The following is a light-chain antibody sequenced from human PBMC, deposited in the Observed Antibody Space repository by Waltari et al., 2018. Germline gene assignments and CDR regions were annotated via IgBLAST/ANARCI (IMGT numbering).Light chain of an antibody. V-gene: IGKV3-11*01. CDR2: DAS. Sequence: IVLTQSPATLSLSPGERATLSCRASQGISSFLAWYQQKPGQAPRPLVYDASNRATGIPARVSGSGSGADFTLTISSLEPEDFAVYYCQPRTNWPSFGGGNRV. J-gene: IGKJ4*01. CDR3: QPRTNWPS. CDR1: QGISSF.